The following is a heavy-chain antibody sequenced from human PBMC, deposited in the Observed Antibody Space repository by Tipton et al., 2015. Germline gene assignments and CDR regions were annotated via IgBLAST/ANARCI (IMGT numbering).Heavy chain of an antibody. CDR1: GYTFPDYG. CDR3: ARWAAYFDL. CDR2: ISDYNGNT. J-gene: IGHJ2*01. D-gene: IGHD2-15*01. V-gene: IGHV1-18*01. Sequence: QSGAEVKKPGASVKVSCKASGYTFPDYGITWVRQAPGQGLEWMGWISDYNGNTNYAEKFQSRVPLTTDTSTSTAYMELRSLRSDDPAVYYRARWAAYFDLWGRGTLVTVSS.